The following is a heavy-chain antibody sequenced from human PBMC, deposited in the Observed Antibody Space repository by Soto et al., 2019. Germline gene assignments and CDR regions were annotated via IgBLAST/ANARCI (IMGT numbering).Heavy chain of an antibody. Sequence: SVKVSCKPSGGTFSSYAISWVRQAPGQGLEWMGGIIPIFGTANYAQKFQGRVTITADESTSTAYMELSSLRSEDTAVYYCARDLKGLATISRYYYGMDVWGQGTTVTVSS. J-gene: IGHJ6*02. CDR2: IIPIFGTA. CDR1: GGTFSSYA. CDR3: ARDLKGLATISRYYYGMDV. D-gene: IGHD5-12*01. V-gene: IGHV1-69*13.